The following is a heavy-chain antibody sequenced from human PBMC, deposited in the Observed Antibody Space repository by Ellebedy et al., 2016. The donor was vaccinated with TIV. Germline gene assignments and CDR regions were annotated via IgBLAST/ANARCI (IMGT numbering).Heavy chain of an antibody. CDR1: GFTFSSYS. D-gene: IGHD6-13*01. CDR3: ARDWAPGIAAAGSHFQH. V-gene: IGHV3-21*01. Sequence: GGSLRLSCAASGFTFSSYSMNWVRQAPGKGLEWVSSISSSSSYIYYADSVKGRFTISRDNAKNSLYLQMNSLRAEDTAVYYCARDWAPGIAAAGSHFQHWGQGTLVTVSS. J-gene: IGHJ1*01. CDR2: ISSSSSYI.